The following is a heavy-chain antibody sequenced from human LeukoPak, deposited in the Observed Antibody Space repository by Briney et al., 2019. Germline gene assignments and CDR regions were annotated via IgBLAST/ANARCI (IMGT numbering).Heavy chain of an antibody. J-gene: IGHJ4*02. CDR2: INSDGSDT. V-gene: IGHV3-74*01. D-gene: IGHD3-10*01. Sequence: GGSLRLSCAASGFTFINAWLTWVRQAPGKGLEWVSHINSDGSDTTYADSVKGRFTISRDNAKNTLYLQMNSLRAEDTAVYYCAKNGPGLDYFDYWGQGTLVTVSS. CDR1: GFTFINAW. CDR3: AKNGPGLDYFDY.